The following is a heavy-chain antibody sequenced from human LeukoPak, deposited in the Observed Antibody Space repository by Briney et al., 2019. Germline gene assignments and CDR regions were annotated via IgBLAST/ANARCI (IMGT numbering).Heavy chain of an antibody. CDR1: SGXXX. J-gene: IGHJ4*02. Sequence: SGXXXWSWIRQPPGKGXXWIXYIYYSGSTYYNPSLKSRVTISVDTSKNQFSLKLSSVTAADTAVYYCARGSKYYDFWSGFFYFDYWGQGTLVTVSS. CDR3: ARGSKYYDFWSGFFYFDY. CDR2: IYYSGST. V-gene: IGHV4-30-4*01. D-gene: IGHD3-3*01.